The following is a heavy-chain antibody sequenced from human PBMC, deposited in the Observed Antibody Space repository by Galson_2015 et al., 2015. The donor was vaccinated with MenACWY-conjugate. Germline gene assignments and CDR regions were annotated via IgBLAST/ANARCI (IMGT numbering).Heavy chain of an antibody. J-gene: IGHJ4*02. CDR3: AREESGTYSFAY. Sequence: CAISGDSVSSNTAAWNWIRQSPSRGLEWLGRTYYRSQWNNDYTISVRGRITINPDTSKNQVSLHLNSVTPEDTAVYYCAREESGTYSFAYWGQGTLVTVSS. V-gene: IGHV6-1*01. CDR1: GDSVSSNTAA. CDR2: TYYRSQWNN. D-gene: IGHD1-26*01.